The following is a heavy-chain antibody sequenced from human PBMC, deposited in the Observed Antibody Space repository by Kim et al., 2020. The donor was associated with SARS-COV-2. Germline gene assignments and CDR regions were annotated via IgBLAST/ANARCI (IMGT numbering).Heavy chain of an antibody. Sequence: PDNADSGKGRFTISTDNAKNSLYLQMNSLRAEDTAVYYCARGGYQFEYWGQGTLVTVSS. D-gene: IGHD2-2*01. CDR2: P. CDR3: ARGGYQFEY. V-gene: IGHV3-11*05. J-gene: IGHJ4*02.